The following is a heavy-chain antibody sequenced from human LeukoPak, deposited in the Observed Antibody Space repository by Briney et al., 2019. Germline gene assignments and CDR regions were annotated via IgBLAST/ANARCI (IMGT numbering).Heavy chain of an antibody. J-gene: IGHJ5*02. V-gene: IGHV4-30-4*01. CDR1: GGSISSGDYY. CDR3: ARGSWHGSGSYYSLFGS. CDR2: IYYSGST. D-gene: IGHD3-10*01. Sequence: SQTLSLTCTVSGGSISSGDYYWSWIRQPPGTGLEWIGYIYYSGSTYYNPSLKSRVTISVDTSKNQFSLKLSSVTAADTAVYYCARGSWHGSGSYYSLFGSWGQGTLVTVSS.